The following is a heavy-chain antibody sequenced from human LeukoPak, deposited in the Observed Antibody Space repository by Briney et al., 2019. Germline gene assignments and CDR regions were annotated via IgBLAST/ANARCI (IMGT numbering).Heavy chain of an antibody. CDR2: ISISGDRT. Sequence: PGGSLRLSSAASEFTFSNHAMTWVRQAPGKRLEWVSSISISGDRTYYADSVRGRFTISRDNSKNTLYLQMNSLGAEDTAIYYCANEIRPNDYWGQGTLVTVSS. V-gene: IGHV3-23*01. CDR3: ANEIRPNDY. J-gene: IGHJ4*02. D-gene: IGHD6-6*01. CDR1: EFTFSNHA.